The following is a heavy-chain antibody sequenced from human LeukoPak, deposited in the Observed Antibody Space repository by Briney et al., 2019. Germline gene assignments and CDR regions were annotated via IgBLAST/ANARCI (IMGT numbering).Heavy chain of an antibody. CDR1: GFTFSSYG. CDR2: ISGSGGST. Sequence: PGGSLRLSCAASGFTFSSYGMHWARQAPGKGLEWVSAISGSGGSTYYADSVKGRFTISRDNSKNTLYLQMNSLRAEDTAVYYCAKPRYSSSWPPLADYWGQGTLVTVSS. D-gene: IGHD6-13*01. V-gene: IGHV3-23*01. J-gene: IGHJ4*02. CDR3: AKPRYSSSWPPLADY.